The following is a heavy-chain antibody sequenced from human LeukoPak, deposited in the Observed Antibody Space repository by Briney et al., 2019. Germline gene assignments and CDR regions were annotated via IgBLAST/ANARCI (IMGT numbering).Heavy chain of an antibody. J-gene: IGHJ4*02. CDR2: INPSGGST. V-gene: IGHV1-46*01. D-gene: IGHD6-13*01. CDR1: GYTFTSYY. CDR3: ARDMRVRKDLDSSIWNRPLYYFDY. Sequence: ASVKVSCKASGYTFTSYYMHWVRQAPGQGLEWMGIINPSGGSTSYAQKFQGRVTMTRDMSTSTVYMELSSLRSEDTAVYYCARDMRVRKDLDSSIWNRPLYYFDYWGQGTLVTVSS.